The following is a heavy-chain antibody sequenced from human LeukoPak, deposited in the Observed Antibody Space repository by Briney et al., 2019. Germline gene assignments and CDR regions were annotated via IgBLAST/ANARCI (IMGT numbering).Heavy chain of an antibody. Sequence: ASVKVSCKVSGYTLTELSMHWVRQAPGKGLEWMEGFDPEDGETIYAQKFQGRVTMTEDTSTDTAYMELSSLRSEDTAVYYCATVRRSIFGVVNPPWFDPWGQGTLVTVSS. J-gene: IGHJ5*02. D-gene: IGHD3-3*01. CDR2: FDPEDGET. V-gene: IGHV1-24*01. CDR3: ATVRRSIFGVVNPPWFDP. CDR1: GYTLTELS.